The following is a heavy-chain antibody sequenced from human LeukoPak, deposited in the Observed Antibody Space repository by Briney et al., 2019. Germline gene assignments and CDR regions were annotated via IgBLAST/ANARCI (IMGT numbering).Heavy chain of an antibody. J-gene: IGHJ3*02. Sequence: GGSLRLSCAASGFTFSSYSMNWVRQAPGKGLEWVSSISSSSSYIYYADSVKGRFTISRDNAKNSLYLQMNSLRAEDTAVYYCAKPARTNYGPDSLAFDIWGQGTMVTVSS. CDR1: GFTFSSYS. CDR3: AKPARTNYGPDSLAFDI. D-gene: IGHD1-14*01. CDR2: ISSSSSYI. V-gene: IGHV3-21*01.